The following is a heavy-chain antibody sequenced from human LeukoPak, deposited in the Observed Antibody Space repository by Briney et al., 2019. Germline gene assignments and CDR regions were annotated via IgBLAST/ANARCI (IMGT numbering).Heavy chain of an antibody. CDR2: ISSSGGDI. CDR1: GFTISNYG. Sequence: GGSLRLSCIASGFTISNYGTTWFRQAPGKGLEWVSGISSSGGDIDYADSVKGRFTISRDESKNTVYLQMHSLRPDDTAVYYCAKRETLVGVVIAGSWFDPWGQGTLVTVSS. J-gene: IGHJ5*02. CDR3: AKRETLVGVVIAGSWFDP. D-gene: IGHD3-3*01. V-gene: IGHV3-23*01.